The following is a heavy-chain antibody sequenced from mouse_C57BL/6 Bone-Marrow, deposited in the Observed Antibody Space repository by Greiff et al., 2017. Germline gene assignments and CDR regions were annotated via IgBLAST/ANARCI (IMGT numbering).Heavy chain of an antibody. V-gene: IGHV2-2*01. CDR3: ARMPLITTVVALYARDD. Sequence: VQLQQSGPGLVQPSQSLSITCTVSGFSLTSYGVHWVRQSPGKGLEWLGVIWSGGSTDYNAAFISRLSISKDNSKSQVFFKMNSLQADDTAIYYCARMPLITTVVALYARDDWGQGTSVTVSS. CDR2: IWSGGST. D-gene: IGHD1-1*01. J-gene: IGHJ4*01. CDR1: GFSLTSYG.